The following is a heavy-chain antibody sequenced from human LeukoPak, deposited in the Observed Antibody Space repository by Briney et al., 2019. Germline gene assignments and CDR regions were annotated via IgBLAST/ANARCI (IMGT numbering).Heavy chain of an antibody. D-gene: IGHD3-22*01. CDR3: ARAYYYDSTGYFEDEY. V-gene: IGHV4-34*01. Sequence: SETLSLTCAVYGGSLSGYNWFWIRQPPGKGLEWIGKINHSGRTNYNPSLKSRITISIDKSENRFSVKLTSVTAADSAVYFCARAYYYDSTGYFEDEYWGQGTLVAVSS. J-gene: IGHJ4*02. CDR2: INHSGRT. CDR1: GGSLSGYN.